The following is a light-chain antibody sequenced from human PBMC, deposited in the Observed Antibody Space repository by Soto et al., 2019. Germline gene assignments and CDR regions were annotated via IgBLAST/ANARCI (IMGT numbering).Light chain of an antibody. Sequence: DIQMTQSPSSLSASVGDRVTITCRASQSISSYLNWYQQKPGKAPKLLIYAASRLQSWVPSRFSGSGSGTDFTLTISSLQPEDFATYYCQQSYSTLYTFGQGTKLEIK. J-gene: IGKJ2*01. CDR2: AAS. CDR3: QQSYSTLYT. CDR1: QSISSY. V-gene: IGKV1-39*01.